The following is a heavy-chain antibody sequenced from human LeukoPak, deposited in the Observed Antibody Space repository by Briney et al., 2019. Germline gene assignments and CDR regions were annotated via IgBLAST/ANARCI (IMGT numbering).Heavy chain of an antibody. V-gene: IGHV3-48*03. D-gene: IGHD2-15*01. Sequence: GGSLRLSCAASGFTFSSYEMNWVRQAPGKGLEWVSFISSSGSTTFYADSVKGRFTISRDNAKNSLYLQMNSLRAEDTAVYYCARDHELPLFDYWGQGTLVTVSS. CDR3: ARDHELPLFDY. CDR2: ISSSGSTT. CDR1: GFTFSSYE. J-gene: IGHJ4*02.